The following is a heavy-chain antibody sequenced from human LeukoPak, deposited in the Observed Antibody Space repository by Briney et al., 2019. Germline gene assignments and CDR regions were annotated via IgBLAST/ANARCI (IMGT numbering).Heavy chain of an antibody. CDR1: GGTFSSYA. CDR2: IIPIFGTA. D-gene: IGHD5-24*01. Sequence: SVKVSCKASGGTFSSYAISWVRQAPGQGLEWMGGIIPIFGTANYAQKFQGRVTITADESTSTAYMELSSLRSEDTAVYYCARETQLATIWDAFDIWGQGTMVTVSS. V-gene: IGHV1-69*13. J-gene: IGHJ3*02. CDR3: ARETQLATIWDAFDI.